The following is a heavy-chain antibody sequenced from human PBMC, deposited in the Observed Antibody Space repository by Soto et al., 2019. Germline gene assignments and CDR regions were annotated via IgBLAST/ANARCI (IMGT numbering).Heavy chain of an antibody. CDR1: GFAFSQYW. V-gene: IGHV3-7*01. J-gene: IGHJ4*02. CDR2: MNQDGSKR. D-gene: IGHD5-12*01. Sequence: EVQFVESGGDLVQPGGSLRLSCAASGFAFSQYWINWVRQSPGKGLEWVAIMNQDGSKRYYGASVMGRFTISRDNGKNSLYLQMNSLRDDDTVVYFCARHMGLSGFSSEFDYWGLGTRVTVTS. CDR3: ARHMGLSGFSSEFDY.